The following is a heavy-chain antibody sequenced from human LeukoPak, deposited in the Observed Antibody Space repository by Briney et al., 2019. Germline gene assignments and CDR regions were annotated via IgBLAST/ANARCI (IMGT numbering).Heavy chain of an antibody. CDR1: GFTLGNHG. V-gene: IGHV3-33*01. CDR3: ARHRGSIFEGYMDV. Sequence: GTSLRLSCAASGFTLGNHGMHWVRQAPGKGLEWVAIIFSNGVNKYCADSMKGRSTIPRDTSKNTLFLEMESLRTEDTAVYYCARHRGSIFEGYMDVWGKGTTVTVSS. D-gene: IGHD3-9*01. CDR2: IFSNGVNK. J-gene: IGHJ6*03.